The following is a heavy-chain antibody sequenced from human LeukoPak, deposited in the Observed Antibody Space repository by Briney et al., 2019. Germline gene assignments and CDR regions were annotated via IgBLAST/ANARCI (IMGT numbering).Heavy chain of an antibody. CDR1: GYTSTGYY. Sequence: ASVKVSCKASGYTSTGYYMHWVRQAPGQGLEWMGWINPNSGGTNYAQKFQGRVTMTRDTSISTAYMELSRLRSDDTAVYYCAREQWLVRGGGSGWFDPWGQRTLVTVSS. CDR2: INPNSGGT. V-gene: IGHV1-2*02. D-gene: IGHD6-19*01. J-gene: IGHJ5*02. CDR3: AREQWLVRGGGSGWFDP.